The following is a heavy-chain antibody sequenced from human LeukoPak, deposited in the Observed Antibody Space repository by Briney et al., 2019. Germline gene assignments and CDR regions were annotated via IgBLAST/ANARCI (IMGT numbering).Heavy chain of an antibody. Sequence: PGGSLRLSCAASGFTFSSYEMNWVRQAPGKGLEWASYISSSGSTIYYADSVKGRFTISRDNAKNSLCLQMNSLRAEDTAVYYCAELGITMIGGVWGKGTTVTISS. CDR2: ISSSGSTI. CDR1: GFTFSSYE. CDR3: AELGITMIGGV. D-gene: IGHD3-10*02. V-gene: IGHV3-48*03. J-gene: IGHJ6*04.